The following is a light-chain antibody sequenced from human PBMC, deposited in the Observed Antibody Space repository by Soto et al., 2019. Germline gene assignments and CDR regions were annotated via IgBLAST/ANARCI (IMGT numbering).Light chain of an antibody. CDR3: QKYGSSPWK. J-gene: IGKJ1*01. CDR2: GAS. Sequence: EIVLTHSPGTLSFSPLERATLSFSSSQSVSSSYLAWYRQKPGQAPRLLIHGASSRATGIPDRFSGSGSGTDFTLTISRLEPEDFAVYYCQKYGSSPWKFGQGTKVDIK. V-gene: IGKV3-20*01. CDR1: QSVSSSY.